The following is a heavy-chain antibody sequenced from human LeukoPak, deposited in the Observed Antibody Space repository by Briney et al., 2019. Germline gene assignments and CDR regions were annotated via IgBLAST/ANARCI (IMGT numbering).Heavy chain of an antibody. J-gene: IGHJ4*02. CDR2: FDPEHGET. D-gene: IGHD3-10*01. Sequence: AASVKVSCKVSGYTLTELSMHWVRQAPGKGLEWMGGFDPEHGETVYAQKFQGRLTMTEDTSTHTAYMELSSLRSDDTAVYYCARDKMSVGQITMVRGVTYYFDYWGQGTLVTVSS. CDR1: GYTLTELS. CDR3: ARDKMSVGQITMVRGVTYYFDY. V-gene: IGHV1-24*01.